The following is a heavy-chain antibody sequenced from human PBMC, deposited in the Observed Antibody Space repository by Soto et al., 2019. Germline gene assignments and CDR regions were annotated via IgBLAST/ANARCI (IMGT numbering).Heavy chain of an antibody. D-gene: IGHD3-10*01. CDR3: ARGTWVHTYYYGSGSYYNPPHFDY. J-gene: IGHJ4*02. CDR2: IWYDGSNK. Sequence: GGSLRLSCAASGFTFSSYGMHWVRQAPGKGLEWVAVIWYDGSNKYYADSVKGRFTISRDNSKNTLYLQMNSLRAEDTAVYYCARGTWVHTYYYGSGSYYNPPHFDYWGQGTLVTVSS. V-gene: IGHV3-33*01. CDR1: GFTFSSYG.